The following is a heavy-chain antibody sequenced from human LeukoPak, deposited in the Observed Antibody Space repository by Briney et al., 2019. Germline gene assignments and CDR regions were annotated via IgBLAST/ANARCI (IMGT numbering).Heavy chain of an antibody. CDR3: ARDPKGAVVVVTATFGY. CDR1: GFTFSNYP. CDR2: TSSDGSNK. D-gene: IGHD3-22*01. J-gene: IGHJ4*02. Sequence: PRRSLELSCAASGFTFSNYPMHWVRQAPGKGLEWVAVTSSDGSNKYYADSVKGRFTISRDNSKNTLYLQMNSLRAEDTAVYYCARDPKGAVVVVTATFGYWGQGPLVIV. V-gene: IGHV3-30-3*01.